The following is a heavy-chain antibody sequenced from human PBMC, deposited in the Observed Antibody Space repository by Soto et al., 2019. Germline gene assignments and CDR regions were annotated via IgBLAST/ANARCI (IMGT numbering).Heavy chain of an antibody. Sequence: GLLAESGGGLSQPGGSVKLGCEARFSVTDHYISWVRHAPGEGLEWISIIYSGGDTFYRDSVKGRCIISRDGSKNTVYLRLYRLRVADTGMYYCARDSVGGAFNLWGRGTAVTVSS. CDR3: ARDSVGGAFNL. V-gene: IGHV3-53*01. CDR1: RFSVTDHY. D-gene: IGHD1-26*01. J-gene: IGHJ4*02. CDR2: IYSGGDT.